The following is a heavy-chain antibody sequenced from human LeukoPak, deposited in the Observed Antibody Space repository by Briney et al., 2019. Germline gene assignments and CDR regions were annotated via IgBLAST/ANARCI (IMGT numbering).Heavy chain of an antibody. CDR3: ARGNHDYGDYVPLLNLNFDY. J-gene: IGHJ4*02. CDR2: IYIGGST. CDR1: GFIVSDNY. V-gene: IGHV3-53*01. D-gene: IGHD4-17*01. Sequence: GGSLRLSCAASGFIVSDNYMSWVRQAPGKGLEWVSVIYIGGSTHYTDSVKGRFTISRDNSKNTLYLQVDSLRAEDTAVYYCARGNHDYGDYVPLLNLNFDYWGQGTLVTVSS.